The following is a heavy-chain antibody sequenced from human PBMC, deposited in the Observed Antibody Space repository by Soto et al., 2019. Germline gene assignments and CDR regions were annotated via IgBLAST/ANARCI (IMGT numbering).Heavy chain of an antibody. V-gene: IGHV3-23*01. CDR2: ISGGGGST. J-gene: IGHJ6*02. CDR1: EFTFSTYA. D-gene: IGHD1-26*01. Sequence: EVQLLESGGGLIQPGGSLRLSCAASEFTFSTYAMTWVRQAPGKGLEWVSAISGGGGSTYYADSVKGRFTISRDNSKNTLYLQMNSLRAEDTGVYYCAKKLVSGNYTWGMDVLGQGTTVTVS. CDR3: AKKLVSGNYTWGMDV.